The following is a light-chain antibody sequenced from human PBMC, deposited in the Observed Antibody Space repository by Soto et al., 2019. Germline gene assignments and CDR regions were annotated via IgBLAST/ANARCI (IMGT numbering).Light chain of an antibody. CDR3: LQTTQFPWT. Sequence: DIVMTQTPLSLSVTPGQPASISCKSSQSLLNSGGKTYFYWYLQKPGQPPQLLIYEVSNRFSGVFDRVSGSGSGTDFTLNISRVEAEDVGFYYCLQTTQFPWTFGQGTKVEIK. CDR1: QSLLNSGGKTY. V-gene: IGKV2D-29*01. J-gene: IGKJ1*01. CDR2: EVS.